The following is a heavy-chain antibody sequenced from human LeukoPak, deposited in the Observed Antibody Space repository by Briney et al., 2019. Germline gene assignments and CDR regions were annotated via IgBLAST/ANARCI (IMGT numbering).Heavy chain of an antibody. CDR3: AKDPQYSSSWNFDY. Sequence: GGSLRLSCAASGFTVSSNYMSWVRQAPGKGLEWVSVIYSGGSTYYADSVKGRFTISRDNSKNTLYLQMNSLRAEDTAVYYCAKDPQYSSSWNFDYWGQGTPATVSS. D-gene: IGHD6-13*01. CDR1: GFTVSSNY. CDR2: IYSGGST. V-gene: IGHV3-66*02. J-gene: IGHJ4*02.